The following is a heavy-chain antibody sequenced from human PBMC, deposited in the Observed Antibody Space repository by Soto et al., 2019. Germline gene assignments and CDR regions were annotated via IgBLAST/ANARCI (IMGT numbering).Heavy chain of an antibody. V-gene: IGHV4-31*03. CDR1: DGSFNTSGFF. CDR3: ARGVVVTGNFES. Sequence: QVQLEESGPGLVKPSQTLSLTCSVSDGSFNTSGFFWNWIRQHPGKGLEWIGYIYNTGSAFYNPSLKSRVDLSVDTSNNHFSLRLHSLTVADTAVYFCARGVVVTGNFESWGHGTLVTVSS. D-gene: IGHD3-10*01. CDR2: IYNTGSA. J-gene: IGHJ4*01.